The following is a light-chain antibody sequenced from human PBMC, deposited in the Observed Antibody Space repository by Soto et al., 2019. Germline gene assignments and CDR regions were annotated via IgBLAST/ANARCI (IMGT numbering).Light chain of an antibody. CDR3: QQYNSYWT. V-gene: IGKV1-5*03. J-gene: IGKJ1*01. Sequence: IQMTQSPSTLSSSLGDRVTITCRASQSISSWLAWYQQKPGKAPKLLIYKASSLESGVPSRFSGNGSGTEFTLTISSMKPDDFATYYCQQYNSYWTFCQGTKVDIK. CDR1: QSISSW. CDR2: KAS.